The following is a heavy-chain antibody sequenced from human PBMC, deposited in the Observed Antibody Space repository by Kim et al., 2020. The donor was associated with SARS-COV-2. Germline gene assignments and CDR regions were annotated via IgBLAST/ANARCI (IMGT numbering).Heavy chain of an antibody. D-gene: IGHD1-26*01. CDR2: IYYSGST. J-gene: IGHJ4*02. Sequence: SETLSLTCTVSGGSITSYYWTWIRQPPGKGLEWIGHIYYSGSTNYNPSLRSRVTISVDTSKNQFSLKLSSVTAADTAVYYCARESGSYGHLDYWGQGTLGTVSS. V-gene: IGHV4-59*01. CDR3: ARESGSYGHLDY. CDR1: GGSITSYY.